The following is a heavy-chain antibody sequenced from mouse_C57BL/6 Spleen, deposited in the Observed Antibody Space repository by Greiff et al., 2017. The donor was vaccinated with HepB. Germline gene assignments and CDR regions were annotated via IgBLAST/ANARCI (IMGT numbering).Heavy chain of an antibody. CDR3: AKDTTVVEPLYYAMDY. CDR1: GFTFTDYY. Sequence: EVQLQQSGPGLVKPGRSVKISCKASGFTFTDYYMHWVKQSHGKSLEWIGLVYSYNGGTSYKQKFKGNAKLTVDTSSSTAYMELNSLTSEDSAVYYCAKDTTVVEPLYYAMDYWGQGTSVTVSS. D-gene: IGHD1-1*01. CDR2: VYSYNGGT. V-gene: IGHV1-36*01. J-gene: IGHJ4*01.